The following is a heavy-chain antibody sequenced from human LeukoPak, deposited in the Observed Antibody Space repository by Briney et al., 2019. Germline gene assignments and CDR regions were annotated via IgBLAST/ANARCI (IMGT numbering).Heavy chain of an antibody. D-gene: IGHD2-15*01. J-gene: IGHJ5*02. CDR3: ARVEVDATAYNWLDP. Sequence: SETLSLTCTVSGGSISGYFWTWIRQPPGKGLEWIGEINHSGSTNYNPSLKSRVSISLDTSKNQFSLNLNSVTAADTAVYYCARVEVDATAYNWLDPWGQGTLVTVSS. CDR1: GGSISGYF. V-gene: IGHV4-34*01. CDR2: INHSGST.